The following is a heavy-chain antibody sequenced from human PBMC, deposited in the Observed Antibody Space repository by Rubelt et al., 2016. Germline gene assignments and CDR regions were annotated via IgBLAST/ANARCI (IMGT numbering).Heavy chain of an antibody. Sequence: QLQLQESGPGLVKPSETLSLTCSVSGGSISSSNHFWGWIRQPPGKGLEWIGSIHYSVGTFYNPSLKSPVTMSVDTSKNHLALDLSSVTAVDTAVYYCARHWRHTDYSKLAPVYWGQGALVTVSS. V-gene: IGHV4-39*01. CDR1: GGSISSSNHF. D-gene: IGHD4-11*01. J-gene: IGHJ4*02. CDR2: IHYSVGT. CDR3: ARHWRHTDYSKLAPVY.